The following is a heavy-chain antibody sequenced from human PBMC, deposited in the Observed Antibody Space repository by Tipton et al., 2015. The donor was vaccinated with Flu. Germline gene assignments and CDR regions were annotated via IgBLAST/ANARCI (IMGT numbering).Heavy chain of an antibody. Sequence: TLSLTCAVSGDSIRNDSFWGWIRQPPGKGLEWIGTVNHLGATYYNPSLRSRVTASVDTSKKTLSLTLDSLTAADTAVYYCVHAPNYYYFDQWGPGSLVTVSS. D-gene: IGHD1-7*01. V-gene: IGHV4-38-2*01. CDR2: VNHLGAT. CDR1: GDSIRNDSF. CDR3: VHAPNYYYFDQ. J-gene: IGHJ4*02.